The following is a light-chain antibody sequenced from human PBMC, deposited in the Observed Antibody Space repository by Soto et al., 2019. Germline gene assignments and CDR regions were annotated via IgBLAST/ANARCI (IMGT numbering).Light chain of an antibody. V-gene: IGLV4-69*01. Sequence: QLVLTQSPSASASLGASVKFTCTLSSGHSSYAIAWHQQQPEKGPRYLMKLNSDGSHSKGDGIPDRFSGSSSGAERYLTIASLQSEDAADYCCQTWGTGIHVFGTGTKLTVL. CDR3: QTWGTGIHV. J-gene: IGLJ1*01. CDR1: SGHSSYA. CDR2: LNSDGSH.